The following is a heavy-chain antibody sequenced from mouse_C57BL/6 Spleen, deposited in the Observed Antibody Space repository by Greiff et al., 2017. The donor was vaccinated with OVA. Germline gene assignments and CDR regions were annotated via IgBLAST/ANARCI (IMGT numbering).Heavy chain of an antibody. CDR2: INPNNGGT. CDR3: ARRNTVVAYDFDY. Sequence: VQLQQSGPELVKPGASVKIPCKASGYTFTDYNMDWVKQSHGKSLEWIGDINPNNGGTIYNQKFKGKATLTVDKSSSTAYMELRSLTSEDTAVYYCARRNTVVAYDFDYWGQGTTLTVSS. CDR1: GYTFTDYN. D-gene: IGHD1-1*01. J-gene: IGHJ2*01. V-gene: IGHV1-18*01.